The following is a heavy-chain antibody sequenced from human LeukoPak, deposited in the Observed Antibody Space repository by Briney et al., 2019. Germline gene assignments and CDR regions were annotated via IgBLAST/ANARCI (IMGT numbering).Heavy chain of an antibody. J-gene: IGHJ2*01. Sequence: SETLSLTCTVSGYSISSGYYWGWIRQPPGKGLEWIGIVYTTGRSIYNRSLRSRSTISVDKSQNQLSLKLNSVTAADTAVYYLARVENDYDDGRYFDLGGRGPLVTVSS. V-gene: IGHV4-38-2*02. CDR3: ARVENDYDDGRYFDL. CDR2: VYTTGRS. CDR1: GYSISSGYY. D-gene: IGHD4-17*01.